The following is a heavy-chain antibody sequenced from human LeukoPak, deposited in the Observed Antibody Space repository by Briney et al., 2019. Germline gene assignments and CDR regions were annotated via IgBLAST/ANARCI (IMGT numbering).Heavy chain of an antibody. V-gene: IGHV3-21*01. CDR3: ARVTEDLGYCSGGSCYTFDY. CDR2: ISDSSSYI. Sequence: GGSLRLSCAASGFTFSSYTMNWVRQAPGKGLEWVSSISDSSSYIYYADSVKGRFTISRDNAKNSLYLQMNSLRAEDTAVYYCARVTEDLGYCSGGSCYTFDYWGQGTLVTASS. CDR1: GFTFSSYT. D-gene: IGHD2-15*01. J-gene: IGHJ4*02.